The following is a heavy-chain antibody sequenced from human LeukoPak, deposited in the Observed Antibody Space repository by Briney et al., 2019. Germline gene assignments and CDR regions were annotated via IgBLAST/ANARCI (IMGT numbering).Heavy chain of an antibody. CDR2: ISSSTSYI. J-gene: IGHJ4*02. Sequence: GGSLRLSCAASGFTFSSYSMNWVRQAPGKGLEWVSSISSSTSYIYYADSVKGRFTISRDNAKNSLYLQMNSLRAEDTAVYYCARDMLRRFDYWGQGTLVTVSS. CDR3: ARDMLRRFDY. V-gene: IGHV3-21*01. D-gene: IGHD2-8*01. CDR1: GFTFSSYS.